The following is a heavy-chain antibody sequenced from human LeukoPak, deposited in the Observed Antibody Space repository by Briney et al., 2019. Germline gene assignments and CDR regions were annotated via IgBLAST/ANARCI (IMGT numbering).Heavy chain of an antibody. D-gene: IGHD6-6*01. Sequence: ASVKVSCKASGGTFCSYAISWVRQAPGQGLEWMGRIIPIFGTANYAQKFQGRVTITTDESTSTAYMELSSLRSEDTAVYYCARAPDIAARQYYFDYWGQGTLVTVSS. J-gene: IGHJ4*02. CDR2: IIPIFGTA. CDR1: GGTFCSYA. V-gene: IGHV1-69*05. CDR3: ARAPDIAARQYYFDY.